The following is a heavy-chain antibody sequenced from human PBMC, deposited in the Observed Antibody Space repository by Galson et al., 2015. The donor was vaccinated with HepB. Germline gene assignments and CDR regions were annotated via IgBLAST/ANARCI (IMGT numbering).Heavy chain of an antibody. D-gene: IGHD3-22*01. CDR2: IKSKPDNYAT. J-gene: IGHJ4*02. V-gene: IGHV3-73*01. Sequence: SLRLSCAASGFAFGATTIHWVRQASGKGLEWIGRIKSKPDNYATAYAASVEGRFTISRDDSKSTSYLQMNGLKTEDTALYYCTRHYYDGSAYYHFDYWGRGTLVTVSS. CDR1: GFAFGATT. CDR3: TRHYYDGSAYYHFDY.